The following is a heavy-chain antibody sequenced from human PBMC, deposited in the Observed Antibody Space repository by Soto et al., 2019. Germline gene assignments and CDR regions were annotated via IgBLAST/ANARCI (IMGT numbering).Heavy chain of an antibody. CDR1: GHTFTSYC. CDR3: ARGLYHVGSGYYSTQDS. V-gene: IGHV1-46*01. J-gene: IGHJ4*02. CDR2: INPSGGST. Sequence: ASVKAAYNASGHTFTSYCMPFVRQAPGQGLEWMGIINPSGGSTSYAQKFQGRVTMTRDTSTSTVDMELSSLRSEDTAVYYCARGLYHVGSGYYSTQDSWGLGTLVTDS. D-gene: IGHD3-3*01.